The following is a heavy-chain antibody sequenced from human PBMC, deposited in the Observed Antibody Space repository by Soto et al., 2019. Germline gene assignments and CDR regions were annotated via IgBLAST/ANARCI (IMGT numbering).Heavy chain of an antibody. V-gene: IGHV5-51*01. Sequence: PGESLKISCKGSGYSFTSYWIGWVRQMPGKGLEWMGIIYPGDSDTRYSPSFQGQVTISADKSISTAYLQWSSLKASDTAMYYCARHGGEMATHDAFDIWGQGTMVTVSS. J-gene: IGHJ3*02. CDR2: IYPGDSDT. D-gene: IGHD5-12*01. CDR3: ARHGGEMATHDAFDI. CDR1: GYSFTSYW.